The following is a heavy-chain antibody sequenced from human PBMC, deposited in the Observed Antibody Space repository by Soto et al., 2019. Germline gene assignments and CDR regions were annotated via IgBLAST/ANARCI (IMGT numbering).Heavy chain of an antibody. Sequence: VRVSFRASGYTCTTCGISWLRKAPGQGLEWMGWISAYNGNTNYAQKLQGRVTMTTDTSTSTAYMELRSLRSDDPAVYYCARVDDLVTGYSHAFDIGGQGTMVT. V-gene: IGHV1-18*01. J-gene: IGHJ3*02. D-gene: IGHD3-9*01. CDR3: ARVDDLVTGYSHAFDI. CDR1: GYTCTTCG. CDR2: ISAYNGNT.